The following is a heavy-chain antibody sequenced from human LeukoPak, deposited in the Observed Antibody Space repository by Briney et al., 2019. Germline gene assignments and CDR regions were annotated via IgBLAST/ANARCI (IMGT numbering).Heavy chain of an antibody. CDR1: GFTVGTNS. Sequence: PGGSLRLSCAASGFTVGTNSMSWVRQSPGKGLEVVSVIYSGGSTYYADSVNGRFTISRDNSRNTLFLQMNSLRAEDTALYYCASAREYCGSAECYEYFQHWGQGTLVTVSS. CDR2: IYSGGST. V-gene: IGHV3-53*01. J-gene: IGHJ1*01. CDR3: ASAREYCGSAECYEYFQH. D-gene: IGHD2-21*01.